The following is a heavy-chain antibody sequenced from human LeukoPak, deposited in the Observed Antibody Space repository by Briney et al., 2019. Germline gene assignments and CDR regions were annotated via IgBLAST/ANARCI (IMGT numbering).Heavy chain of an antibody. CDR2: ISGSGGST. Sequence: GGSLRLSCAASGFTFSSYAMSWVRQAPGKGLEWVSAISGSGGSTYYADSVKGRFTISRDNSKNTLYLQMNSLRAEDTAVYYCSKASASYDILTGYSYFDYWGQGTLVTVSS. J-gene: IGHJ4*02. CDR3: SKASASYDILTGYSYFDY. D-gene: IGHD3-9*01. V-gene: IGHV3-23*01. CDR1: GFTFSSYA.